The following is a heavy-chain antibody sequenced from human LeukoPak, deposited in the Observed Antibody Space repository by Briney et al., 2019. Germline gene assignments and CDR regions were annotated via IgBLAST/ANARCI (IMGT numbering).Heavy chain of an antibody. CDR3: ARGGDDCSGGSCYSDY. V-gene: IGHV4-34*01. D-gene: IGHD2-15*01. CDR2: INHSGST. J-gene: IGHJ4*02. Sequence: PSETLSLTCAVYGGSFSGYYWSWIRQPPGKGLEWIGEINHSGSTNYNPSLKSRVTISVDTSKNQFSLKLSSVTAADTAVYYCARGGDDCSGGSCYSDYWGQGTLVTVSS. CDR1: GGSFSGYY.